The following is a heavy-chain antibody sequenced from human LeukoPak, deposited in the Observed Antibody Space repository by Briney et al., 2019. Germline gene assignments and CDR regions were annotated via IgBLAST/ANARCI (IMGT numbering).Heavy chain of an antibody. V-gene: IGHV4-39*01. CDR3: ARRDYAAWFDP. J-gene: IGHJ5*02. Sequence: SETLSLTCNVSGDSITSGAFYWAWIRQSPGKGLEWIGNVYYSGSTQYNPSLRGRVSISMDKTENQFSLNLNSVSVTDTAIYYCARRDYAAWFDPWGQGTLVTVSS. CDR1: GDSITSGAFY. D-gene: IGHD4/OR15-4a*01. CDR2: VYYSGST.